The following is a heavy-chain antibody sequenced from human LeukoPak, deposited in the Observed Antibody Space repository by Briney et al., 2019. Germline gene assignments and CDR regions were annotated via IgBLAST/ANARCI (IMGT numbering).Heavy chain of an antibody. Sequence: PGGSLTLSCTASGFTFSNYAMSWVRQAPGTGLEWFSAITDSGGDTYYSDSVKGRFIISRDNSKNSLYLHMNSLRAEDTAVYYCARAQWELLAFDIWGQGTMVTVSS. J-gene: IGHJ3*02. CDR2: ITDSGGDT. CDR1: GFTFSNYA. V-gene: IGHV3-23*01. CDR3: ARAQWELLAFDI. D-gene: IGHD1-26*01.